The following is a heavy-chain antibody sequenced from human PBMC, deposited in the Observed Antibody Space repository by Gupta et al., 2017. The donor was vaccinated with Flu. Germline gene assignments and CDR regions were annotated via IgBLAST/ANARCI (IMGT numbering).Heavy chain of an antibody. J-gene: IGHJ4*02. CDR1: GFTFSSYG. D-gene: IGHD3-22*01. V-gene: IGHV3-33*01. CDR3: ARDVSYDSSGYYETTNHLDY. CDR2: IWYDGSNK. Sequence: QVQLVESGGGVVQPGRSLRLSCAASGFTFSSYGMHCVRQAPGKGLEWVAVIWYDGSNKYYADSVKGRFTISRDNSKNTLYLQMNSLRAEDTAVYYCARDVSYDSSGYYETTNHLDYWGQGTLVTVSS.